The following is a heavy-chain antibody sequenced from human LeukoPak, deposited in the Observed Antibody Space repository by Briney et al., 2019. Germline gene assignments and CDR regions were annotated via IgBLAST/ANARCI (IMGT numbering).Heavy chain of an antibody. J-gene: IGHJ4*02. D-gene: IGHD6-13*01. Sequence: PGGSLRLSCAASGFTFSSYAMSWVRQAPGKGLEWVSAISGSGATTYYADSVKGRFTISTDNSKNTLYLQMNSLRAEDTAVYYCARDGQTSSIWFDFWGQGTLVTVSS. CDR2: ISGSGATT. V-gene: IGHV3-23*01. CDR3: ARDGQTSSIWFDF. CDR1: GFTFSSYA.